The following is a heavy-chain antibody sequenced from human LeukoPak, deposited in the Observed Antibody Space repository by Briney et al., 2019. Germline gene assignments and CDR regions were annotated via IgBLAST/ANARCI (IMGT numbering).Heavy chain of an antibody. CDR3: ARDDYYDGSGYFGWFDP. CDR2: INPDSGGT. J-gene: IGHJ5*02. V-gene: IGHV1-2*02. CDR1: GYTFTGYY. D-gene: IGHD3-22*01. Sequence: ASVMVSCKASGYTFTGYYMHWVRQAPGQGLEWMGWINPDSGGTNYAQKFQGRVTMTRDTSISTAYMELRRLISDDTAVYYCARDDYYDGSGYFGWFDPWGQGTLVTVSS.